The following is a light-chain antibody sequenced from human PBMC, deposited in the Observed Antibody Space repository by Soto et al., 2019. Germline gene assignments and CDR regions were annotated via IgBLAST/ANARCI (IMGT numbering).Light chain of an antibody. CDR3: GTWDSSLSGVV. V-gene: IGLV1-51*01. CDR1: RSNIGNNY. CDR2: DDN. J-gene: IGLJ3*02. Sequence: QSVLTQPPSVSAAPGQMVTISCSGDRSNIGNNYISWYQQLPGTAPKLLIYDDNKRPSGIPDRFSGSKSGTSATLGITGLQTGDEADYYCGTWDSSLSGVVFGGGTQLTVL.